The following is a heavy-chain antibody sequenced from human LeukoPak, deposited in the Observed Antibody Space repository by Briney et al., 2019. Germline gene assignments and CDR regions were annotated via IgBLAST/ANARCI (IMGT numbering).Heavy chain of an antibody. CDR3: TRRTYSTYMDV. D-gene: IGHD1-7*01. Sequence: SETLSLTCTVSGGSMITDTFYWVWIRQPPGKGLEWVANMYSNGGGRQYNRSLTNRVSISVDTSKNQFFLNLNSVTAADTAIYYCTRRTYSTYMDVWGQGTTVTVSS. J-gene: IGHJ6*03. CDR2: MYSNGGGR. CDR1: GGSMITDTFY. V-gene: IGHV4-39*01.